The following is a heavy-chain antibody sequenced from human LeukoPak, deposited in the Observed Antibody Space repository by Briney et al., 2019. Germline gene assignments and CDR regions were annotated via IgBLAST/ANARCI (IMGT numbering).Heavy chain of an antibody. Sequence: GGSLRLSCAASGFTFSNYAMSWVRQAPGRGLEWVSGLTGSGATTYYAGSVEGRFTVSRDNSEKTLYLQMNSLRAEDTAVYYCAKPVTAASLGAFDIWGQGTVVTVSS. CDR1: GFTFSNYA. CDR2: LTGSGATT. D-gene: IGHD2-21*02. J-gene: IGHJ3*02. CDR3: AKPVTAASLGAFDI. V-gene: IGHV3-23*01.